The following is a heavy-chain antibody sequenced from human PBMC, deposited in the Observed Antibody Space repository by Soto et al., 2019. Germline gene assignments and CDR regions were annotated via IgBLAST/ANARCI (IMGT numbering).Heavy chain of an antibody. CDR3: AKGSAFITYCSGGSCSQGFDY. Sequence: HPGGSLRLSCAASGFTFSSYAMSWVRQAPGKGLEWVSAISGSGGSTYYADSVKGRFTISRDNSKNTLYLQMNSLRAEDTAVYYCAKGSAFITYCSGGSCSQGFDYWGQGTLVTVSS. V-gene: IGHV3-23*01. J-gene: IGHJ4*02. CDR2: ISGSGGST. D-gene: IGHD2-15*01. CDR1: GFTFSSYA.